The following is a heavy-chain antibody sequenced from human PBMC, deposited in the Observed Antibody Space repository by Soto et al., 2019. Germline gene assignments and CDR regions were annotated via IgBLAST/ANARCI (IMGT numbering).Heavy chain of an antibody. V-gene: IGHV3-30-3*01. CDR3: ARQPGGMDV. CDR1: GFTFSSYA. J-gene: IGHJ6*02. CDR2: ISNDGSNK. Sequence: GGSLRLSCAASGFTFSSYAIHWVRQAPGKGLEWVAVISNDGSNKYYADSVKGRFTISRDNSKNTLYLQMNSLRAEDTAVYYCARQPGGMDVWGQGTTVTVSS.